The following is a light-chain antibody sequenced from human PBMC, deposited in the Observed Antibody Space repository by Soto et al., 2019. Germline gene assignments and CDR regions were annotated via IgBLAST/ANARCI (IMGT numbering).Light chain of an antibody. CDR1: QSVLYSSNNKNY. CDR2: WAS. CDR3: QQYYTTPWT. Sequence: DIVMTQSPDSRAVSLGERATINCKSSQSVLYSSNNKNYLAWYQQKPGQPPKLLIYWASTRESGVPDRFSGSGSGTDFPLTISSLQAEDVAVYYCQQYYTTPWTFGQGTKVEIK. V-gene: IGKV4-1*01. J-gene: IGKJ1*01.